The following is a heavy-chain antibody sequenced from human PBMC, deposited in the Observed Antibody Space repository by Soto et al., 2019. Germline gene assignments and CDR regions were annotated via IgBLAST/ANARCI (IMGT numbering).Heavy chain of an antibody. CDR2: IYYNGST. CDR1: GGSISSGGYY. J-gene: IGHJ4*02. Sequence: QVQLQESGPGLVKPSQTLSLTCTVSGGSISSGGYYWSWIRQHPGKGLEWIGYIYYNGSTYYNPSLKSRVTISVDTSKNQFSLKLSSVTAADTAVYYCARDSQLYGAWVFDYWGQGTLVTVSS. D-gene: IGHD3-16*02. CDR3: ARDSQLYGAWVFDY. V-gene: IGHV4-31*03.